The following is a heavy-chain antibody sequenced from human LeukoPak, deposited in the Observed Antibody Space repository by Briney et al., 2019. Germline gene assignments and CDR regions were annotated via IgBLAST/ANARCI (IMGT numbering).Heavy chain of an antibody. CDR3: ARHSGIAHY. J-gene: IGHJ4*02. Sequence: PSETLSLTCTVSGGSISSSSYYWSWIRQPPGKGLEWIGYIYYSGSTNYNPSLKSRVTISVDTSKNQFSLKLSSVTAADTAVYYCARHSGIAHYWGQGTLVTVSS. D-gene: IGHD6-13*01. V-gene: IGHV4-61*05. CDR2: IYYSGST. CDR1: GGSISSSSYY.